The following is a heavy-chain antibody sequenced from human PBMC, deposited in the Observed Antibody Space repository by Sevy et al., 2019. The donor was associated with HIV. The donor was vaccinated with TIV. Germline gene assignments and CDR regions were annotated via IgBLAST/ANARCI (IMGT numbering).Heavy chain of an antibody. CDR1: GFTFSSYG. CDR3: AIAPGYCTSTNCYDWFDP. Sequence: GGSLRLSCAASGFTFSSYGMHWVRQAPGKGLEWVAVIWNDGSNKYYADSVEGRFTVSRDNSTNTLCLKMNSLRAEDTAVYYCAIAPGYCTSTNCYDWFDPWGHGTLVTVSS. J-gene: IGHJ5*02. V-gene: IGHV3-33*01. CDR2: IWNDGSNK. D-gene: IGHD2-2*01.